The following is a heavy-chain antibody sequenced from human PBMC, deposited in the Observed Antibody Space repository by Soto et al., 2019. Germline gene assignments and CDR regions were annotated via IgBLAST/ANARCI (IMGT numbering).Heavy chain of an antibody. D-gene: IGHD6-19*01. Sequence: EVQLLESGGGLVQPGGSLRLSCAASGFTFSSYAMSWVRQAPGKGLEWVSAISGSGGSTYYADSVKGRFTISRDNSKNTLYLQMNSLRAEDTAVYYCVKPPRAVAGALYYYYYGMDVWGQGTTVTVSS. J-gene: IGHJ6*02. CDR1: GFTFSSYA. CDR2: ISGSGGST. CDR3: VKPPRAVAGALYYYYYGMDV. V-gene: IGHV3-23*01.